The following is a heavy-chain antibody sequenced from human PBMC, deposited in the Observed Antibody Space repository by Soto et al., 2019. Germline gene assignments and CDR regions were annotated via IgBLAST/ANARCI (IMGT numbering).Heavy chain of an antibody. J-gene: IGHJ4*02. CDR1: GGSISSSSYY. CDR3: AVRQLWLQVVDY. D-gene: IGHD5-18*01. Sequence: QLQLQESGPGLVKPSETLSLTCTVSGGSISSSSYYWGWIRQPPGKGLEWIGSIYYSGSTYYNPSLNSRVTIAVDTPKNQFSLKLRSVTAADPAVYYCAVRQLWLQVVDYWGQGTLVTVSS. V-gene: IGHV4-39*01. CDR2: IYYSGST.